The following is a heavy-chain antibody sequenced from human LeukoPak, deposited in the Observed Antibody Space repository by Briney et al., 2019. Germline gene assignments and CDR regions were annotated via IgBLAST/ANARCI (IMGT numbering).Heavy chain of an antibody. CDR1: GFTFSSYA. Sequence: GGSLRLSCAASGFTFSSYAMSWVRQAPGKGLEWVSAISGSGGSTHYADSVKGRFTISRDNSKNTLYLQMNSLRAEDTAVYYCAKRGSSWLARHFDYWGQGTLVTVSS. CDR3: AKRGSSWLARHFDY. J-gene: IGHJ4*02. V-gene: IGHV3-23*01. D-gene: IGHD6-13*01. CDR2: ISGSGGST.